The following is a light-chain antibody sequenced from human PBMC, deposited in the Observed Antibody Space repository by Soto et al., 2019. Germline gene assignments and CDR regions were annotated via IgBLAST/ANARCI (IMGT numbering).Light chain of an antibody. CDR2: NAF. V-gene: IGKV1-9*01. CDR1: QAISSY. J-gene: IGKJ4*01. Sequence: IQLTQSPSSLSASVGDRVTITCRASQAISSYLGWYQQKPGKAPKLLIYNAFTLQSGVPPRFSGSGSGTDFTLTISSLQPEDFATYHCQQLYTSPLTFGGGTKVE. CDR3: QQLYTSPLT.